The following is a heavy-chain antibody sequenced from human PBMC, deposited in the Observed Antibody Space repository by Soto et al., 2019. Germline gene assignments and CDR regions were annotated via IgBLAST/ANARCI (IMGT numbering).Heavy chain of an antibody. D-gene: IGHD5-12*01. CDR3: ARQGPTNYFDF. V-gene: IGHV3-23*01. Sequence: GGSLRLSCAASGFTFRNHAMSWVRQAPGKGLEWVSTISGSGGSTYYADSVKGRFTISRDKSKNTLFLQMNSLRVEDTAVYYCARQGPTNYFDFWSQGTLVTVSS. CDR2: ISGSGGST. J-gene: IGHJ4*02. CDR1: GFTFRNHA.